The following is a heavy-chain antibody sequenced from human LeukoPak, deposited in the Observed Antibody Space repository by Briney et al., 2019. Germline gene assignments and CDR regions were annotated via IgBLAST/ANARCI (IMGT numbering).Heavy chain of an antibody. Sequence: GGSLRLSRAASGFIFSGYWMNWVRQAPGKGLEWVSGISWNSGSIGYADSVKGRFTISRDNAKNSLYLQMNSLRAEDTALYYCAKDMRSRLGFADYWGQGTLVTVSS. V-gene: IGHV3-9*01. J-gene: IGHJ4*02. D-gene: IGHD6-19*01. CDR1: GFIFSGYW. CDR2: ISWNSGSI. CDR3: AKDMRSRLGFADY.